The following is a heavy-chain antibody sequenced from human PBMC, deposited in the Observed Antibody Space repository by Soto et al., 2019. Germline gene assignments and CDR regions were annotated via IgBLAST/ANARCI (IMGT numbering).Heavy chain of an antibody. CDR3: ASGSSSPSDY. V-gene: IGHV3-30-3*02. CDR1: GFTFSSYA. J-gene: IGHJ4*02. D-gene: IGHD6-6*01. Sequence: QVQLVESGGGVVQPGRSLRLSCAASGFTFSSYAMHWVRQAPGKGLEWVAVISYDGSNKYYADSVKGRLTISRDNSKNTLYLQMNSLRAEDTAVYYCASGSSSPSDYWGQGTLVNVSS. CDR2: ISYDGSNK.